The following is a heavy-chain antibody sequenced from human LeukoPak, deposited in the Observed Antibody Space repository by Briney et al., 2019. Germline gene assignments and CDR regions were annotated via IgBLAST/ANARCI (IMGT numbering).Heavy chain of an antibody. CDR2: IDPSDSYT. V-gene: IGHV5-10-1*01. Sequence: GASLKISCKGSGYSFTSYWISWVRQMPGKGLEGMGRIDPSDSYTNYSPSFQGHVTISADKSISTAYLQWSSLKASDTAMYYCARTSGYSSGWYGRIDYWGQGTLVTVSS. D-gene: IGHD6-19*01. J-gene: IGHJ4*02. CDR3: ARTSGYSSGWYGRIDY. CDR1: GYSFTSYW.